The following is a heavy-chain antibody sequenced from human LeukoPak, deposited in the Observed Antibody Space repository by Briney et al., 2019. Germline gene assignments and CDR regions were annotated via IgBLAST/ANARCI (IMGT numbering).Heavy chain of an antibody. D-gene: IGHD2-21*02. V-gene: IGHV4-34*01. J-gene: IGHJ6*02. CDR2: IHHRAGA. Sequence: SETLSLTCAVYGGSFTNYYWSWIRHLPGKGLEWIGEIHHRAGANYNPSLWGRVTISADTSKHQFSLHLTSVTAADTATFYCARGPVRDDGLTGISYYFGLDVWGHGTTVTVFS. CDR3: ARGPVRDDGLTGISYYFGLDV. CDR1: GGSFTNYY.